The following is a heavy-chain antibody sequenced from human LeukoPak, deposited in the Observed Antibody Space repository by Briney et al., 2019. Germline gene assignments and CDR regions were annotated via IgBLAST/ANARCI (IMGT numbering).Heavy chain of an antibody. CDR2: ISGSGGST. D-gene: IGHD3-22*01. Sequence: GGSLRLSCVASGFTFSSYAMSWVRQAPGKGLEWVSAISGSGGSTYYADSVKGRLTISRDNSKNTLYLQMNSLRAEDTAVYYCAKRGDYDSSGYYLDYWGQGTLVTVSS. CDR3: AKRGDYDSSGYYLDY. CDR1: GFTFSSYA. J-gene: IGHJ4*02. V-gene: IGHV3-23*01.